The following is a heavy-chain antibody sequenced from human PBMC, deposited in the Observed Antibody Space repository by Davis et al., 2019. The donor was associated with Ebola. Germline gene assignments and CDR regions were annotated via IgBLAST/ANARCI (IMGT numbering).Heavy chain of an antibody. CDR2: ISYDGSNK. J-gene: IGHJ4*02. D-gene: IGHD3-3*01. Sequence: GESLMTSCAASGFTFSSYALHWVRQAPGKGLEWVAVISYDGSNKYYADSVKGRFTISRDNSKNTLYLQMNSLRAEDTAVYYCARARGIYDFWSGYGYFDYWGQGTLVTVSS. CDR3: ARARGIYDFWSGYGYFDY. V-gene: IGHV3-30-3*01. CDR1: GFTFSSYA.